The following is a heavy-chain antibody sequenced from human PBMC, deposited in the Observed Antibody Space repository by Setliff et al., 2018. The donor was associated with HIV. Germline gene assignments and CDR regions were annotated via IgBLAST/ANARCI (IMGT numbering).Heavy chain of an antibody. V-gene: IGHV3-21*01. J-gene: IGHJ3*02. D-gene: IGHD2-2*01. CDR3: ARSRSTRDAFDT. CDR1: GFTFIDYA. Sequence: PGGSLRLSCAASGFTFIDYALNWVRQAPGKGLEWVSSISSSGSYIYYAGSLKGRFTISRDNARNSLYLEMNTLRAEDTALYYCARSRSTRDAFDTWGQGTMVTVSS. CDR2: ISSSGSYI.